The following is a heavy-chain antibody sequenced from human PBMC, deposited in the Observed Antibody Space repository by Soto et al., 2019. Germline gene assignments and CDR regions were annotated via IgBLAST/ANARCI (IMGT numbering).Heavy chain of an antibody. CDR3: TKNPRPICGGDCYAEY. CDR1: GFTFTDYA. V-gene: IGHV3-23*01. J-gene: IGHJ4*02. D-gene: IGHD2-21*02. CDR2: INGRGGGT. Sequence: EVQLLASGGGLVQPGGSLRLSCAASGFTFTDYALTWVRQTPRKGLEWGSSINGRGGGTYYADSVKGRFTISRDNSKNLVFLQMNSLGVEDAAIYYCTKNPRPICGGDCYAEYWGQGTLVTVSP.